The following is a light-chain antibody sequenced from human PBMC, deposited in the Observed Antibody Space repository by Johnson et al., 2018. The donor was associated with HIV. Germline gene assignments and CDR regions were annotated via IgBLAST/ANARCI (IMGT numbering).Light chain of an antibody. CDR1: SSNIVNNY. J-gene: IGLJ1*01. CDR2: ENN. V-gene: IGLV1-51*02. Sequence: QAVLTQPPSVSAAPGQKVTISCSGSSSNIVNNYVSWYQQLPGTAPKLLIYENNKRPSGIPDRFSGSKSGTSATLGITGLQTGDEADYYCGTWDSSLISAYVFGTWTKVTVL. CDR3: GTWDSSLISAYV.